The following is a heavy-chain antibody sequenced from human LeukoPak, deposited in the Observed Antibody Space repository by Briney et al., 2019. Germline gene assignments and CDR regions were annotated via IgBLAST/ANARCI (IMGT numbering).Heavy chain of an antibody. CDR3: ARVGQGSDFEY. J-gene: IGHJ4*02. Sequence: SETLSLTCIVSGASINNYYWNWIRQSPGKGLEWIGYINYSGSTSYNPSLKSRVTISVDTSKNQYSLKLSSVTAADTAVYYCARVGQGSDFEYWGQGTLVTVSS. CDR1: GASINNYY. D-gene: IGHD6-6*01. CDR2: INYSGST. V-gene: IGHV4-59*01.